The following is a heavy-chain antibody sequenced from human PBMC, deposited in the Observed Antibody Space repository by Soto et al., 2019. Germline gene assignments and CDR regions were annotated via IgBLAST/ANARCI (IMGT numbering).Heavy chain of an antibody. V-gene: IGHV4-39*01. D-gene: IGHD1-26*01. Sequence: SETLSLTCTVSGGSISSSSYYWGWIRQPPGKGLEWIGSIYYSGSTYYNPSLKSRVTISVDTSKNQFSLKLSSVTAADTAVYYCARHHIPHIVGATTWFDPWGQGTLVTVSS. CDR2: IYYSGST. CDR3: ARHHIPHIVGATTWFDP. J-gene: IGHJ5*02. CDR1: GGSISSSSYY.